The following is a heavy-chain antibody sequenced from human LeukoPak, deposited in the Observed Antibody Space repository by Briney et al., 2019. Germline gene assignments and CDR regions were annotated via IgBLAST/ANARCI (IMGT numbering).Heavy chain of an antibody. CDR1: GFTFSDYY. D-gene: IGHD1-26*01. CDR3: AREVSGTYPD. Sequence: PGGSLRLSCAASGFTFSDYYMSWIRQAPGKGLEWISYISSSSNTIYYADSVKGRFTISRDNAKNSLYLQMNSLRPGDTALYYCAREVSGTYPDWGQGTLVTVSS. J-gene: IGHJ4*02. CDR2: ISSSSNTI. V-gene: IGHV3-11*01.